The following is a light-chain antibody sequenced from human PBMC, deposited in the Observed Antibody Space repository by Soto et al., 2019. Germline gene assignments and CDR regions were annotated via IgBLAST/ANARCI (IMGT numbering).Light chain of an antibody. Sequence: DIQMTQSPSTLSASVGDRVTITCRASQSINTWLAWYQQKPGKAPKLLIYRASTLASGVPPRFSRTAYCTRFTLTFLSQHPDDFSPYYCQHHHTSSGTFGPGTKVDI. CDR2: RAS. J-gene: IGKJ3*01. V-gene: IGKV1-5*03. CDR3: QHHHTSSGT. CDR1: QSINTW.